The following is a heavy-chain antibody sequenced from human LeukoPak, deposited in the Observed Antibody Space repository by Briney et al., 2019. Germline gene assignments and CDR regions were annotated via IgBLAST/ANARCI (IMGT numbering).Heavy chain of an antibody. CDR1: GGSISSYY. V-gene: IGHV4-59*01. D-gene: IGHD4-23*01. CDR2: IYYSGST. J-gene: IGHJ3*02. Sequence: SSETLSLTCTVSGGSISSYYWSWIRQPPGRGLEWIGYIYYSGSTNCNPSVKSRVAMSVDTSKKQFSLKLSSLTAADTAVYYCARGGTAVIAPYAFDIWGQGTMVTVSS. CDR3: ARGGTAVIAPYAFDI.